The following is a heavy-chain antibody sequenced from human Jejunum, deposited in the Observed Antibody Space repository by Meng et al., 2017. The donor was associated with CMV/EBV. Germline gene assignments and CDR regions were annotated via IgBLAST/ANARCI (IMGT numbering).Heavy chain of an antibody. D-gene: IGHD3-16*01. CDR1: GYSFTPYY. J-gene: IGHJ5*02. CDR2: MYPKDGDT. V-gene: IGHV1-2*02. Sequence: QVQLVQSGAEVKKPGASVQVSCEASGYSFTPYYIHWVRQAPGQGLEWIGCMYPKDGDTAYAQKFQGRVTLTRDTSITTAFMELSSLTSDDTAVYYCARKLRGGGWFDPWGQGTLVTVSS. CDR3: ARKLRGGGWFDP.